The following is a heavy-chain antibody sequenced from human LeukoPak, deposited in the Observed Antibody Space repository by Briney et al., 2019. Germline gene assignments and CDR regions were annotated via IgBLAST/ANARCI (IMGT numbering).Heavy chain of an antibody. Sequence: GRSLRLSCAASGFTFSSYGMHWVRQAPGKGLEWVAVVSYDGSNKYYADSVKGRFTISRDNYKNTLYLQMNSLRAEDTAVYYCAKHRYGDHYYFDYWGQGTLVTVSS. CDR2: VSYDGSNK. CDR1: GFTFSSYG. CDR3: AKHRYGDHYYFDY. D-gene: IGHD4-17*01. V-gene: IGHV3-30*18. J-gene: IGHJ4*02.